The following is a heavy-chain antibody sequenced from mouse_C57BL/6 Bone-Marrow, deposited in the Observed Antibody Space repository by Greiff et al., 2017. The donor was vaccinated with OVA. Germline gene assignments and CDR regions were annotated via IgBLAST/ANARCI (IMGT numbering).Heavy chain of an antibody. J-gene: IGHJ2*01. Sequence: VQLKQSVAELVRPGASVKLSCTASGFNIKNSYMHWVKPRPETGLEWIGRIDPANGNTKSAPKFQGKATITADQSSNTAYLQRSSLTSEDTAIYCCARDWENGYWGQGTTLTVSS. D-gene: IGHD4-1*01. V-gene: IGHV14-3*01. CDR2: IDPANGNT. CDR3: ARDWENGY. CDR1: GFNIKNSY.